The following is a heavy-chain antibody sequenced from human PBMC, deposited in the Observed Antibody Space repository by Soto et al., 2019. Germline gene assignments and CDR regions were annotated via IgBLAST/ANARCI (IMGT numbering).Heavy chain of an antibody. V-gene: IGHV3-48*02. D-gene: IGHD3-3*01. CDR2: ITDSSDTV. CDR1: GFSFINYN. J-gene: IGHJ4*02. Sequence: WGSLRLSCVASGFSFINYNMNCFRHSAFKWLEWVSYITDSSDTVHYADSVRGRFTISRDNAESSLYLQMNSLRDEDTAVYFCARDFGHGYYLDYWGRGTLVTVSS. CDR3: ARDFGHGYYLDY.